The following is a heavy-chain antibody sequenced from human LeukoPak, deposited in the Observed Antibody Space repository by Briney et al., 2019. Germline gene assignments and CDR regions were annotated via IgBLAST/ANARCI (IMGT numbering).Heavy chain of an antibody. V-gene: IGHV4-30-4*01. CDR3: ARDRLGLLWFGEPHWYFDL. D-gene: IGHD3-10*01. CDR2: IYYSGST. J-gene: IGHJ2*01. CDR1: GGSISSGDYY. Sequence: PSQTLSLTCTVSGGSISSGDYYWSWIRQPPGKGLEWIGYIYYSGSTYYNPSLKSRVTISVDTSKNQFSLKLSSVTAADTAVYYCARDRLGLLWFGEPHWYFDLWGRGTLVTVSS.